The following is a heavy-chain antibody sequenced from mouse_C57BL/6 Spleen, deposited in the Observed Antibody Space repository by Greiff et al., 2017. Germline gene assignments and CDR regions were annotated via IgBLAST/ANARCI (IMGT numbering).Heavy chain of an antibody. V-gene: IGHV1-20*01. CDR1: GYSFTGYF. Sequence: EVQLQQSGPELVKPGDSVKISCKASGYSFTGYFLNWVMQSHGKSLEWIGRINPYNGDTFYNQKFKGKATLTVDKSSSTAHMELRSLTSEDSAVYYCARWAGYYAMDYWGQGTSVTVSS. CDR2: INPYNGDT. J-gene: IGHJ4*01. CDR3: ARWAGYYAMDY.